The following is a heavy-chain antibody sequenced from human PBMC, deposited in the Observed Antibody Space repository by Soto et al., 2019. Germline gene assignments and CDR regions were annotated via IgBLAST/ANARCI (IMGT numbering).Heavy chain of an antibody. CDR3: ARGRGGGGTSNNWFDP. D-gene: IGHD2-21*01. CDR1: GGSISSYY. Sequence: SETLSLTCTVSGGSISSYYWSWIRQPPGKGLEWIGYIYYSGSTNYNPSLKSRVTISVDTSKNQFSLKLTSVTAADTAVYYCARGRGGGGTSNNWFDPWGQGTLVTVSS. J-gene: IGHJ5*02. CDR2: IYYSGST. V-gene: IGHV4-59*01.